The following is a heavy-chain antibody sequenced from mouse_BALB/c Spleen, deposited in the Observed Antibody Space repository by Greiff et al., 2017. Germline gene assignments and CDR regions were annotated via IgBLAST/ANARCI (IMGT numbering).Heavy chain of an antibody. CDR1: GFTFSSYA. Sequence: EVQRVESGGGLVKPGGSLKLSCAASGFTFSSYAMSWVRQSPEKRLEWVAEISSGGSYTYYPDTVTGRFTISRDNAKNTLYLEMSSLRSEDTAMYYCAKFITTVVADAMDYWGQGTSVTVSS. CDR3: AKFITTVVADAMDY. D-gene: IGHD1-1*01. J-gene: IGHJ4*01. CDR2: ISSGGSYT. V-gene: IGHV5-9-4*01.